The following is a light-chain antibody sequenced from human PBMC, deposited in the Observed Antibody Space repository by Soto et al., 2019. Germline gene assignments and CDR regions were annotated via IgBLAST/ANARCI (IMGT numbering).Light chain of an antibody. CDR2: DAS. V-gene: IGKV1-33*01. CDR1: QDISNY. CDR3: QQYDNLPLT. Sequence: DIQMTQSPSSLSASVGDRVTITCQASQDISNYLNWYQQKPGKAPKLLIYDASNLETGVPSRFSGSGSGTDFTFTISSLQPEDIATYYCQQYDNLPLTFGPGDQGGYQT. J-gene: IGKJ3*01.